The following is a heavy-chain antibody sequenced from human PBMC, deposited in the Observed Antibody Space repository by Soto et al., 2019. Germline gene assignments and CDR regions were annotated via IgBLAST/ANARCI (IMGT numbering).Heavy chain of an antibody. V-gene: IGHV1-69*02. CDR2: IIPILGIA. CDR1: GGTFSSYT. D-gene: IGHD3-22*01. J-gene: IGHJ4*02. CDR3: ARRGSSDSSGYYYYYFDY. Sequence: ASVKVSCKASGGTFSSYTISWVRQAPGQGLEWMGRIIPILGIANYAQKFQGRVTITADKSTSTAYMELSSLRSEDTAVYYCARRGSSDSSGYYYYYFDYWGQGTLVTVSS.